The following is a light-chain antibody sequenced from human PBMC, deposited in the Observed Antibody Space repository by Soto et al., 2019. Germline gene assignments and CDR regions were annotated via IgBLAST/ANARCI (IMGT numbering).Light chain of an antibody. V-gene: IGKV3-15*01. J-gene: IGKJ5*01. Sequence: EIVMTQSPATLSVSPGERATLSCRASQSVSTNLAWYQQKPGQAPRLLIYGASTRATGIPARFSGSGSGTDFSLTISRLEAEDFAVYYCQQYGSSPKVTFGQGTRLEIK. CDR3: QQYGSSPKVT. CDR1: QSVSTN. CDR2: GAS.